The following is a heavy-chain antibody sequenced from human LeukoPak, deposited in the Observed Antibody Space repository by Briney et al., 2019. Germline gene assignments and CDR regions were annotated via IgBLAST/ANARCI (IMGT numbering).Heavy chain of an antibody. CDR3: ARAALYFDSSAYSYYFDY. CDR1: GGSFSGYY. D-gene: IGHD3-22*01. V-gene: IGHV4-34*01. J-gene: IGHJ4*02. CDR2: INHSGST. Sequence: KTSETLSLTCAVYGGSFSGYYWSWIRQPPGKGLEWIGEINHSGSTNYNPSLKSRVTMSVDPSKNQFSLRLSSVTAADTAVYFCARAALYFDSSAYSYYFDYWGQGTLVTVSS.